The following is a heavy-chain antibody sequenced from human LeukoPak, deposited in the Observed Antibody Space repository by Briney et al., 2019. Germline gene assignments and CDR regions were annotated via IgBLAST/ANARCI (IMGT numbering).Heavy chain of an antibody. CDR3: ARVADGWYGYYYYYMDV. CDR2: ISSSSSYM. J-gene: IGHJ6*03. V-gene: IGHV3-21*01. Sequence: GGSLRLSCAASGFTFSSYSMNWVRQAPGKGLEWVSSISSSSSYMYYADSVKGRFTISRDNAKNSLYLQMNSLRAEDTAVYYCARVADGWYGYYYYYMDVWGKGTTVTVSS. D-gene: IGHD6-19*01. CDR1: GFTFSSYS.